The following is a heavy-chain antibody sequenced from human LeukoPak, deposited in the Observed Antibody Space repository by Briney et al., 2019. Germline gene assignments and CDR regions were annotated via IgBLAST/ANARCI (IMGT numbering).Heavy chain of an antibody. J-gene: IGHJ4*02. D-gene: IGHD6-19*01. CDR1: GFTFSSYA. Sequence: PGGSLRLSCAASGFTFSSYAMHWVRQAPGKGLEGVAVISYDGSNKYYADSVKGRFTISRDNSKNTLYLQMNSLRAEDTAVYYCARVSGWYSTLFDYWGQGTLVTVSS. CDR2: ISYDGSNK. V-gene: IGHV3-30-3*01. CDR3: ARVSGWYSTLFDY.